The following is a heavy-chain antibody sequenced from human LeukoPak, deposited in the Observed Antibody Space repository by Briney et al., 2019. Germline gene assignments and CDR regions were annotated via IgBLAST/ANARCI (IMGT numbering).Heavy chain of an antibody. J-gene: IGHJ3*02. CDR3: AREAWYTSGRGGAFDI. CDR2: ISGSGGST. V-gene: IGHV3-23*01. D-gene: IGHD6-25*01. CDR1: GFTFSSYA. Sequence: HPGGSLRLSCAASGFTFSSYAMSWVRQAPGKGLEWVSAISGSGGSTYYADSVKGRFTISRDNSKNTLYLQMNSLRAEDTAVYYCAREAWYTSGRGGAFDIWGQGTMVTVSS.